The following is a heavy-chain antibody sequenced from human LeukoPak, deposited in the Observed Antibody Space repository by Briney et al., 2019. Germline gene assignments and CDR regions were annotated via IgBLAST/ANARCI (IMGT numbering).Heavy chain of an antibody. V-gene: IGHV4-59*08. J-gene: IGHJ4*02. CDR3: ARRGGFGDYFDY. CDR2: IYYSGST. CDR1: GGSISSYY. Sequence: LETLSLTCTVSGGSISSYYWSWIRQPPGKGLEWIGYIYYSGSTNYNPSLKSRVTISVDTSKNQFSLKLSSVTAADTAVYYCARRGGFGDYFDYWGQGTLVTVSS. D-gene: IGHD3-10*01.